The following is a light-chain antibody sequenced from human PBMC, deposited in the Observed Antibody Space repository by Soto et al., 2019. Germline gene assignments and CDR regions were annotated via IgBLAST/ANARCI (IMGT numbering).Light chain of an antibody. CDR3: QQYYSYPRT. J-gene: IGKJ1*01. V-gene: IGKV1-8*01. Sequence: ANQLTQSPSSFSASTGDRVTITCRASQGISSYLAWYQQKPGKAPKLLIYAASTLQSGVPSRFSGSGSGTDFTLTISCLQSEDFATYYCQQYYSYPRTFGQGTKVDIK. CDR1: QGISSY. CDR2: AAS.